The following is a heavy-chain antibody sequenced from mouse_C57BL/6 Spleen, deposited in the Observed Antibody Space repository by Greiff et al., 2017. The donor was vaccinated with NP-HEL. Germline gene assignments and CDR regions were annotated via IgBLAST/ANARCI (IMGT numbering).Heavy chain of an antibody. CDR1: GYTFTSYW. Sequence: QVQLQQPGAELVKPGASVKLSCKASGYTFTSYWMHWVKQRPGRGLEWIGRIDPNSGGTKYNEKFKSKATLTVDKPSSTAYMQLSSLTSEDSAVYYCASTVVARGYAMVYWGQGTSVTVSS. D-gene: IGHD1-1*01. CDR3: ASTVVARGYAMVY. J-gene: IGHJ4*01. CDR2: IDPNSGGT. V-gene: IGHV1-72*01.